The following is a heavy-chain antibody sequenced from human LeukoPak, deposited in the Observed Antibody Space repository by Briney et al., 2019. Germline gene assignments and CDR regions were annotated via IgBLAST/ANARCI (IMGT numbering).Heavy chain of an antibody. Sequence: GSLRLSCAASGFTFSSYAMSWVRQAPGKGLEWVSAISGSGGSTYYADSVKGRFTISRDNSKNTLYLQMNSLRAEDTAVYYCAKDPVSVTTEYYFDYWGQGTLVTVSS. CDR2: ISGSGGST. J-gene: IGHJ4*02. CDR3: AKDPVSVTTEYYFDY. V-gene: IGHV3-23*01. D-gene: IGHD4-17*01. CDR1: GFTFSSYA.